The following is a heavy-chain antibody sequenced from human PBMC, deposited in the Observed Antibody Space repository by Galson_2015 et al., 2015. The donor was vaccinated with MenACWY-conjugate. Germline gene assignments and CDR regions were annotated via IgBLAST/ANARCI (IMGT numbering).Heavy chain of an antibody. J-gene: IGHJ4*02. Sequence: SLRLSCAASGFTFSSYRMNWVRQAPGKGLEWVSSISSSSSYINYADSVKGRFTISRDNAKNSLYLQMNRLGAEDTAVYYCARILWGYYNGSSGYFDYWGQGTLVTVSS. CDR2: ISSSSSYI. V-gene: IGHV3-21*01. CDR3: ARILWGYYNGSSGYFDY. D-gene: IGHD3-22*01. CDR1: GFTFSSYR.